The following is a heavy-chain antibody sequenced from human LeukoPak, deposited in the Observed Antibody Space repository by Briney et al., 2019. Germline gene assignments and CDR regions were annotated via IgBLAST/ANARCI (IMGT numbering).Heavy chain of an antibody. CDR2: IYYSGNT. CDR3: AREHNFWSNYYRDTYYFDY. Sequence: SETLSLTFTVSGVSISSSNSYWGWIRQPPGKGLEWIASIYYSGNTYYNASLKSQFSISIDTSKNHFSLKLSSVAATDTAVYYCAREHNFWSNYYRDTYYFDYWGQGTLVTVSS. J-gene: IGHJ4*02. D-gene: IGHD3-3*01. V-gene: IGHV4-39*02. CDR1: GVSISSSNSY.